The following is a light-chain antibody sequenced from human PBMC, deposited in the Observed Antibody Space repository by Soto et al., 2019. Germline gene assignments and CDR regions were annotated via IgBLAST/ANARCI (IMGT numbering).Light chain of an antibody. CDR2: GAS. Sequence: EIVLTQSPGTLPLSPGERATLSCRASQSVSSSYLAWYQQKPGQAPRLLIYGASSRATGIPDRFNGSGSRTDFTLTISRLEPEDFAVYYCQQYGSSPLTFGGGTKVDIK. J-gene: IGKJ4*01. CDR1: QSVSSSY. CDR3: QQYGSSPLT. V-gene: IGKV3-20*01.